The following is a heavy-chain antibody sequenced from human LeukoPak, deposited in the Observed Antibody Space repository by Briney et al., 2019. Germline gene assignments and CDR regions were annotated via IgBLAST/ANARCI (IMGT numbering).Heavy chain of an antibody. V-gene: IGHV4-59*12. J-gene: IGHJ4*02. CDR3: ASSYCSSTTCYDY. Sequence: PSETLSLTCAVSGDSFSSDYWTWIRQSPGTGVEWIGYISHIGRTNYNPSLKSRGTISIDTSKHQFSLKLTSVPAADTAVYYCASSYCSSTTCYDYWGQGTLVTVSS. D-gene: IGHD2-2*01. CDR1: GDSFSSDY. CDR2: ISHIGRT.